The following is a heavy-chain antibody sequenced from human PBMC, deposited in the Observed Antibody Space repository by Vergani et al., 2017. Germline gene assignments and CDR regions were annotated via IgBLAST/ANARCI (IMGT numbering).Heavy chain of an antibody. J-gene: IGHJ4*02. CDR3: ARARGDIVVVPAAIRGKG. CDR2: IKQDGGEK. V-gene: IGHV3-7*01. Sequence: EVQLVESGGGLVQPGGSLRLSCAASGFTFSSYWMSWVRQAPGKGLEWVANIKQDGGEKYYADSVKGRFTISRDNAKNSLYLQMNSLRAEDTAVYYCARARGDIVVVPAAIRGKGWGQGTLVTVSS. CDR1: GFTFSSYW. D-gene: IGHD2-2*01.